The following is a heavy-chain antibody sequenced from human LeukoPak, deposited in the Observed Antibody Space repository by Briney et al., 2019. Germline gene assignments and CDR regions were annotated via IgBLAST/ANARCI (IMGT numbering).Heavy chain of an antibody. J-gene: IGHJ6*03. CDR1: GYTFTSYD. Sequence: ASVKVSCKASGYTFTSYDINWERQATGQGLEWVGWMNPNSGNTGYAQKFQGRVTMTRNTSISTAYMELSSLRSEDTAVYYCARSGSGSYSYYYYYYMDVWGKGTTVTVSS. CDR3: ARSGSGSYSYYYYYYMDV. D-gene: IGHD1-26*01. V-gene: IGHV1-8*01. CDR2: MNPNSGNT.